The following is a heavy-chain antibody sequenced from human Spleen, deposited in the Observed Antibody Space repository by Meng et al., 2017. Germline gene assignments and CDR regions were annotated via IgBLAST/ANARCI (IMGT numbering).Heavy chain of an antibody. J-gene: IGHJ3*02. V-gene: IGHV3-64*02. Sequence: GGSLRLSCAASGFTFSSYAMHWVRQAPGKGLEYVSAISSNGGSTYYADSVKGRFTISRDNSKNTLYLQMGSLRAEDTAVYYCARAEMATINDAFDIWGQGTMVTVSS. CDR3: ARAEMATINDAFDI. D-gene: IGHD5-24*01. CDR1: GFTFSSYA. CDR2: ISSNGGST.